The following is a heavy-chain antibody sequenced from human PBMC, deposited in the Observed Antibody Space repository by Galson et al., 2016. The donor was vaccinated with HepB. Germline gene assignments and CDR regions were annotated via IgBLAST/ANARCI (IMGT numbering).Heavy chain of an antibody. CDR3: AREPHDFGDYGVDY. CDR2: ISSSSSYI. CDR1: GFSFSTLS. J-gene: IGHJ4*02. D-gene: IGHD4-17*01. Sequence: SLRLSCAASGFSFSTLSMDWVRQAPGKGLEWVSYISSSSSYISYADSVKGRFTISRDNAKNSLYLQLNSLRAEDTAVYYCAREPHDFGDYGVDYWGQGTVVTVSS. V-gene: IGHV3-21*01.